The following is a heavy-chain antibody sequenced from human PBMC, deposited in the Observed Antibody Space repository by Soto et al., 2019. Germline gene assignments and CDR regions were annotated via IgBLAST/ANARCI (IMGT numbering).Heavy chain of an antibody. J-gene: IGHJ4*02. Sequence: GGSLRLSCAVSGFTVSNNYMSWVRQAPGKGLEGVSVIYSGGYTAYGDSVKGRFTISRDNSKNTLYLQMNSLRADDTAVYYCARIVDCSGGSCYGPQFDYWGQGTLVTVSS. CDR2: IYSGGYT. CDR1: GFTVSNNY. D-gene: IGHD2-15*01. CDR3: ARIVDCSGGSCYGPQFDY. V-gene: IGHV3-53*01.